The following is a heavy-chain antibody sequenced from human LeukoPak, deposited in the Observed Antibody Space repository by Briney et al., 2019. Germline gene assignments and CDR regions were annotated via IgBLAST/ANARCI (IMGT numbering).Heavy chain of an antibody. CDR2: ISGSGINK. CDR3: AKGARGSTVTTIDY. D-gene: IGHD4-17*01. V-gene: IGHV3-23*01. Sequence: GGSLRLSCAASGFTFSYAMSWVGQAPGKGLEWVSDISGSGINKYYADSVKGRFTSSRDNSRNTLYMQRNSLRAEDTALYYCAKGARGSTVTTIDYWGQGTLVTVSS. CDR1: GFTFSYA. J-gene: IGHJ4*02.